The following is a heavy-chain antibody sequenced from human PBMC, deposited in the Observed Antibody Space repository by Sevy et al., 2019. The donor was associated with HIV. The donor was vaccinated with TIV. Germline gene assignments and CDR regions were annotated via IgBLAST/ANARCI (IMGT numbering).Heavy chain of an antibody. CDR1: GGSISSGSYY. Sequence: SETLSLTCTVSGGSISSGSYYWSWIRQPAGKGLEWIGRMYTNGSTNYNPSLKSRVTMSVDTSKNQFSLKLSSVTAADTAVYYCARGLYCTNGVCYPGIFDYWGQGTLVTVSS. V-gene: IGHV4-61*02. D-gene: IGHD2-8*01. J-gene: IGHJ4*02. CDR3: ARGLYCTNGVCYPGIFDY. CDR2: MYTNGST.